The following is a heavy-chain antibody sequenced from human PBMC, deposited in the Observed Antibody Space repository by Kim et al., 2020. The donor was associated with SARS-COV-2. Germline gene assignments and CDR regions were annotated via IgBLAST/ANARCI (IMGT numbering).Heavy chain of an antibody. D-gene: IGHD1-26*01. Sequence: YAEPVKGRFTISRDNSKITLYLQMNSLRAEDTAVYYCARVGSGSYYGDYWGQGTLVTVSS. CDR3: ARVGSGSYYGDY. J-gene: IGHJ4*02. V-gene: IGHV3-33*01.